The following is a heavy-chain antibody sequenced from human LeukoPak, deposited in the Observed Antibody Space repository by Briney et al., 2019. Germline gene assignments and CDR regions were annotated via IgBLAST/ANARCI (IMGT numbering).Heavy chain of an antibody. V-gene: IGHV4-34*01. CDR1: GGSFSGYY. J-gene: IGHJ4*02. Sequence: PSETLSLTCAVYGGSFSGYYWSWIRQPPGKGLEWIGEINHSGSTNYNPSLKSRVTISVGTSKNQFSLELSSVTAADTAVYYCAREFYGDYVDYWGQGTLVTVSS. CDR2: INHSGST. D-gene: IGHD4-17*01. CDR3: AREFYGDYVDY.